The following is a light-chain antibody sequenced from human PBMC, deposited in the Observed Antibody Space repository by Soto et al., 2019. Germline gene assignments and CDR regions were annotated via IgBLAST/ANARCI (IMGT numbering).Light chain of an antibody. Sequence: QSVLTQPPSASGTPGQRVTISCSGSSSNIGTNTVNWYQQFPGTAPKLLIYSTNQRPSGVPDRFSGSKSGTSASLAVSELQSEDEADYHCAAWDNRLNGVVFGGGTKLTVL. J-gene: IGLJ2*01. V-gene: IGLV1-44*01. CDR2: STN. CDR3: AAWDNRLNGVV. CDR1: SSNIGTNT.